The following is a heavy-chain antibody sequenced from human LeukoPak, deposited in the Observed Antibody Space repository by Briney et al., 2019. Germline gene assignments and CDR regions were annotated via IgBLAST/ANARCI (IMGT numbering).Heavy chain of an antibody. CDR3: ARGNPLYSSSWYVWLDP. CDR1: GGSISSGGYY. V-gene: IGHV4-31*03. Sequence: SVTLSLTCTVSGGSISSGGYYWSWIRQHPGKGLEWVGYIYYSGSTYYNPSLKSRVTISVDTSKNQFSLKLSSVTAADTAVYYCARGNPLYSSSWYVWLDPWGQGTLVTVSS. CDR2: IYYSGST. D-gene: IGHD6-13*01. J-gene: IGHJ5*02.